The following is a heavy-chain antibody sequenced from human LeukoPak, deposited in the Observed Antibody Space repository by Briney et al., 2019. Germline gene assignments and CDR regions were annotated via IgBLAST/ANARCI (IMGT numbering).Heavy chain of an antibody. CDR1: GFTFSSYS. D-gene: IGHD3-22*01. CDR3: ARDYGGYYYRHLDY. Sequence: GGYLRLSCAASGFTFSSYSMNWVRQAPGKGLEWGSYISSSSSTIYYADSVKGRFTISRDNAKNSLYLQMNSLRAEDTAVYYCARDYGGYYYRHLDYWGQGTLVTVSS. J-gene: IGHJ4*02. CDR2: ISSSSSTI. V-gene: IGHV3-48*04.